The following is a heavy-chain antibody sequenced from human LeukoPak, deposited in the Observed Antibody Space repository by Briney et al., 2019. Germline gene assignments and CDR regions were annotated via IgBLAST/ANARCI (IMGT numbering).Heavy chain of an antibody. D-gene: IGHD2/OR15-2a*01. CDR3: ASVRHDPPEYYYYIDV. CDR1: GDSLSRYY. Sequence: PSETLSLTCAVYGDSLSRYYWTWIRQPPGKGLEWLGEINPSGSPDYNPSLKSRATISVDTSKNQFSLRLTSVTAADTAVYYCASVRHDPPEYYYYIDVWGKGTTVTVSS. CDR2: INPSGSP. V-gene: IGHV4-34*01. J-gene: IGHJ6*03.